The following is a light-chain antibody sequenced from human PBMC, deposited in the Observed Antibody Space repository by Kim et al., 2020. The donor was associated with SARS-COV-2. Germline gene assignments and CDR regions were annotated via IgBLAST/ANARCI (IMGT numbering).Light chain of an antibody. V-gene: IGLV3-21*04. CDR1: NSGSKS. Sequence: APGKTARIPCGGNNSGSKSVHWYQKKPGQAPVLVIYYDSDRPSGIPERFSGSNSGNTATLTISRVEAGDEADYYCQVWDSSSDHRVFGGGTQLTVL. CDR2: YDS. CDR3: QVWDSSSDHRV. J-gene: IGLJ3*02.